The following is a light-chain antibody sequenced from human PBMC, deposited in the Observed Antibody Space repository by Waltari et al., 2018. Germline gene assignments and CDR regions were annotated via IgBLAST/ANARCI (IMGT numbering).Light chain of an antibody. CDR1: QSIGSN. CDR2: ETF. CDR3: QQRPAWT. J-gene: IGKJ1*01. Sequence: ELVLTQSPATLPLSPGERATLSCRASQSIGSNLAWYLQRHGQAPRLLISETFNRATSIPARFSASGSGTDFTLTLSSLEPEYCAVYYCQQRPAWTFGQGTKVEIK. V-gene: IGKV3-11*01.